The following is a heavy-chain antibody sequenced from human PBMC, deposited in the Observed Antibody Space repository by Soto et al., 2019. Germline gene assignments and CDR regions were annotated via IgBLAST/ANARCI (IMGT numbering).Heavy chain of an antibody. J-gene: IGHJ6*02. CDR1: GGSISSGDYY. V-gene: IGHV4-30-4*01. D-gene: IGHD3-10*01. CDR2: IYYSGST. CDR3: ASDYGSGSYWRGSYYYGMDV. Sequence: PSETLSLTCTVSGGSISSGDYYWSWIRQPPGKGLEWIGYIYYSGSTYYNPSLKSRVTISVDTSKNQFSLKLSSVTAADTAVYYCASDYGSGSYWRGSYYYGMDVWGQGTTVTVSS.